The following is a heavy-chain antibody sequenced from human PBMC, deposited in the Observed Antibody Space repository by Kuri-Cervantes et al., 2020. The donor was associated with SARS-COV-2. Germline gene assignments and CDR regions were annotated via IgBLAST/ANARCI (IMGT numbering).Heavy chain of an antibody. CDR1: GFTLTKYT. CDR2: ISGSGSYI. Sequence: GESLKISCVASGFTLTKYTMTWVRQAPGKALEWVSSISGSGSYIYYADSMKGRFTISRESGGNSLYLGIHNLRGDDTAVYYCARLGEYYYDSRLDYWGQGTLVTVSS. V-gene: IGHV3-21*01. D-gene: IGHD3-22*01. J-gene: IGHJ4*02. CDR3: ARLGEYYYDSRLDY.